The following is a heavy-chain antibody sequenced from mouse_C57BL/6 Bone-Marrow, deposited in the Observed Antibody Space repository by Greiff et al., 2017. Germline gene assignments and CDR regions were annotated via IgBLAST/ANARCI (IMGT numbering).Heavy chain of an antibody. CDR1: GYTFTSYW. J-gene: IGHJ1*03. CDR2: IHPNSGST. V-gene: IGHV1-64*01. CDR3: ARSSSTVVATDWYFDV. D-gene: IGHD1-1*01. Sequence: QVQLQQPGAELVKPGASVKLSCKASGYTFTSYWMHWVKQRPGQGLEWIGMIHPNSGSTNYNEKFKSKATLTVDKSSSTAYMQLSSLTSEDSAVYYCARSSSTVVATDWYFDVWGTGTTLTVSS.